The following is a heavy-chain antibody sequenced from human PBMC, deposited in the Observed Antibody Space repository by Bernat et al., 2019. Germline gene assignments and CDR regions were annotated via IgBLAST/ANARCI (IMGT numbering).Heavy chain of an antibody. CDR2: ISSSGSTI. V-gene: IGHV3-48*03. D-gene: IGHD5-12*01. CDR3: ASVDESGYSGCVDPAGAFDI. Sequence: EVQLVESGGGLVQPGGSLRLSCAASGFTFSSYEMNWVRQAPGKGLEWVSYISSSGSTIYYADSVKGRFTISRDNAKNSLYLQMNSLRAEDTAVYYCASVDESGYSGCVDPAGAFDIWGQGTMVTVSS. CDR1: GFTFSSYE. J-gene: IGHJ3*02.